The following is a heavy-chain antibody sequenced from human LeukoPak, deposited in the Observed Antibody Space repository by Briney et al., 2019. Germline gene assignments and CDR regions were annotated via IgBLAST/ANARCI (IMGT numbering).Heavy chain of an antibody. Sequence: SVKVSCKAFGGTFSSYAISWVRQAPGQGLEWMGRIIPILGIANYAQKFQGRVTITADKSTSTAYMELSSLRSEDTAVYYCARGPVSLTNWFDPWGQRTLVTVSS. J-gene: IGHJ5*02. CDR1: GGTFSSYA. CDR3: ARGPVSLTNWFDP. CDR2: IIPILGIA. D-gene: IGHD3-16*02. V-gene: IGHV1-69*04.